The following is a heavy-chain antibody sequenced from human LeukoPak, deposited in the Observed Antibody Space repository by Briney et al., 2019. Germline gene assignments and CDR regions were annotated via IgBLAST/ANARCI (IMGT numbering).Heavy chain of an antibody. CDR3: ARHRSDGTYRLDY. CDR1: GGSISNYY. D-gene: IGHD1-26*01. J-gene: IGHJ4*02. V-gene: IGHV4-59*08. Sequence: PSETLSLTCTVSGGSISNYYWSWIRQPPGKGLEWIGHVYSSGSTTYSPSLKSRITMSVDTSKNQFSLKLTSVTAADAAVYYCARHRSDGTYRLDYWGQGALVTVSS. CDR2: VYSSGST.